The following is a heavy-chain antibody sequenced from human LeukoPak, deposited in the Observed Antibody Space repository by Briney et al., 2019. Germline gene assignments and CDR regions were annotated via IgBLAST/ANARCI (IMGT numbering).Heavy chain of an antibody. D-gene: IGHD4-11*01. J-gene: IGHJ5*02. Sequence: PSETLSLTCTVSGGSISSYYWTWLWQPPGKGLEWIGYIYYSGSTNYNPSLKSRVTISVDTSKDQFSLKLSSVTAADTAVYYCARHNSYSNYGDWFDRWGQGTLVTVAS. CDR3: ARHNSYSNYGDWFDR. V-gene: IGHV4-59*08. CDR1: GGSISSYY. CDR2: IYYSGST.